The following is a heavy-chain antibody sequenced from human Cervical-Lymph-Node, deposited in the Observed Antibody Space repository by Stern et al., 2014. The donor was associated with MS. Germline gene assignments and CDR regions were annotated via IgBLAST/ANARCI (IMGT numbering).Heavy chain of an antibody. D-gene: IGHD3-3*01. J-gene: IGHJ1*01. CDR3: ARVGPEWKSLAEW. CDR2: TSESGGAT. Sequence: EVQLEESGGGLVQPGGSLRLSCTASGFAFSNYAMTWVRQVPGKGLEWVSATSESGGATYYAGPVKGRFAISRDNSKNTLYLQMNRLRVDDTAVYYCARVGPEWKSLAEWWGQGALVTVSS. CDR1: GFAFSNYA. V-gene: IGHV3-23*04.